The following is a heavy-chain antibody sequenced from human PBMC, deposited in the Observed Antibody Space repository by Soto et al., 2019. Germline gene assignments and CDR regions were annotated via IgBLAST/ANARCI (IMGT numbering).Heavy chain of an antibody. CDR1: GGSFSGYY. V-gene: IGHV4-34*01. D-gene: IGHD4-17*01. Sequence: SETLSLTCAVYGGSFSGYYWSWIRQPPGKGLEWIGEINHSGSTNYNPSLKSRVTISVDTSKNQFSLKLSSVTAADAAVYYCARHDYGDYVVHGDWFDPWGQGTLVTVSS. CDR3: ARHDYGDYVVHGDWFDP. CDR2: INHSGST. J-gene: IGHJ5*02.